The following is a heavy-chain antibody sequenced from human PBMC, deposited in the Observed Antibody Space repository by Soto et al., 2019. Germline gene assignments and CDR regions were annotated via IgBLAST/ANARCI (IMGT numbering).Heavy chain of an antibody. CDR3: AKVTWSGYFTY. CDR2: IYASGST. Sequence: QVQLQESGPRLVKPSETLSLTCTVSGGSISGDYWTWIRQPAGKGLEWIGRIYASGSTNYKPSLKTRVTLSVDTSKSQSSLQPTSVNAADTAIWYCAKVTWSGYFTYWGQGIVVTVSS. J-gene: IGHJ4*02. D-gene: IGHD3-3*01. CDR1: GGSISGDY. V-gene: IGHV4-4*07.